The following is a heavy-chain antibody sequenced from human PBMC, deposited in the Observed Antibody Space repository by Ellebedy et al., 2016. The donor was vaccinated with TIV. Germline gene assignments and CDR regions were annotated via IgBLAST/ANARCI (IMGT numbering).Heavy chain of an antibody. CDR3: AKREQLVPFDYYYYGMDV. CDR2: ISGSGGST. CDR1: GFTFSSYA. D-gene: IGHD6-6*01. V-gene: IGHV3-23*01. Sequence: GGSLRLSXAASGFTFSSYAMHWVRQAPGKGLEWVSAISGSGGSTYYADSVKGRFTISRDNSKNTLYLQMNSLRAEDTAVYYCAKREQLVPFDYYYYGMDVWGQGTTVTVSS. J-gene: IGHJ6*02.